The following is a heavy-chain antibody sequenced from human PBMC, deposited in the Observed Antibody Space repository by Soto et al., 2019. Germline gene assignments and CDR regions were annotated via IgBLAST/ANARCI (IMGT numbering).Heavy chain of an antibody. D-gene: IGHD2-2*01. V-gene: IGHV3-23*01. CDR2: ISGSADNT. J-gene: IGHJ4*02. Sequence: GGSLILSCAASGFTFSSYAMSWVRQAPGKGLEWVSVISGSADNTNYADSVKGRFTISRDNSKNTLYLQMNSLRVEDTAAYYCAKGSRESATCCGEDWGRGTLVTVSS. CDR3: AKGSRESATCCGED. CDR1: GFTFSSYA.